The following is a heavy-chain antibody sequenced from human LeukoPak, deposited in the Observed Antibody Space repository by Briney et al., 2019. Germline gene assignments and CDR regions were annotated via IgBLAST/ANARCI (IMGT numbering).Heavy chain of an antibody. V-gene: IGHV4-59*08. CDR3: ARLARGRWFDP. CDR1: GDSIRNYY. CDR2: IYDNGST. Sequence: ASETLSLTCNVSGDSIRNYYWSWIRQTPGKGLEWIGHIYDNGSTNYNPSLKSRVTISVDTSKNQFSLKVSSVTAADTAVYYCARLARGRWFDPWGQGTLVTVSS. J-gene: IGHJ5*02. D-gene: IGHD6-6*01.